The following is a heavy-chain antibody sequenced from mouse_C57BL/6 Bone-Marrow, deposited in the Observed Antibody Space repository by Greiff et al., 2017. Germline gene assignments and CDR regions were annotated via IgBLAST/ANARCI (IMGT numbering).Heavy chain of an antibody. CDR2: IDPSDSYT. Sequence: QVQLQQPGAELVRPGTSVKLSCKASGYTFTSYWMHWVKQRPGQGLEWIGVIDPSDSYTNYNQKFKGKATLTVDKSSSTAYMQLSSLTSEDSAVXYCAKEGSYYFDYWGQGTTLTVSS. J-gene: IGHJ2*01. V-gene: IGHV1-59*01. CDR3: AKEGSYYFDY. CDR1: GYTFTSYW.